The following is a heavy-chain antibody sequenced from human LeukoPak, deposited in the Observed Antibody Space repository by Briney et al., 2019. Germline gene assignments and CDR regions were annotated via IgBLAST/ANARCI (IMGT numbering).Heavy chain of an antibody. CDR1: GFTFRTYW. Sequence: PGGSLRLSCAASGFTFRTYWMSWVRHVPGKGLEWVSGLNRNGDITGYADFVQGRFTISRDNAKNSLYLQMNSLRVEDTALYYCARKGLGGELGGFDSWGQGTLVTVSS. D-gene: IGHD1-26*01. CDR2: LNRNGDIT. J-gene: IGHJ4*02. CDR3: ARKGLGGELGGFDS. V-gene: IGHV3-20*04.